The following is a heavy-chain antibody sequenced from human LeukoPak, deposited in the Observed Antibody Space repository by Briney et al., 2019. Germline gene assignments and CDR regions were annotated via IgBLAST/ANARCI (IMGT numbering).Heavy chain of an antibody. Sequence: SETLSLTCSVSGDSVSRSGYYWGWIRQPPGKGLEWIGTFYSGTTYYNPSLKSRVTISADTSKNQFSLKLSSLTAADTAVYYCARHQLIDWSPAVNYWGQGTLVTVSS. CDR3: ARHQLIDWSPAVNY. J-gene: IGHJ4*02. CDR2: FYSGTT. CDR1: GDSVSRSGYY. D-gene: IGHD3-9*01. V-gene: IGHV4-39*01.